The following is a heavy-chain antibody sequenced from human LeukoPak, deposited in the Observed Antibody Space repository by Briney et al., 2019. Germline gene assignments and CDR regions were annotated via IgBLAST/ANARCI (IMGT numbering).Heavy chain of an antibody. CDR1: GFTFSSYG. J-gene: IGHJ4*02. V-gene: IGHV3-23*01. CDR2: ISGSGGST. D-gene: IGHD3-10*01. Sequence: GGSLRLPCAASGFTFSSYGMSWVRQAPGKGLEWVSAISGSGGSTYYADSVKGRFTISRDNSKNTLYLQMNSLRAEDTAVYYCANAAMVRGVIPPFDYWGQGTLVTVSS. CDR3: ANAAMVRGVIPPFDY.